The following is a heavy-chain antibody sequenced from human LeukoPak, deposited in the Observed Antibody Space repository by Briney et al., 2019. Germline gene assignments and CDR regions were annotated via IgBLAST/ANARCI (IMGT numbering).Heavy chain of an antibody. CDR1: GYTFTGYY. CDR2: INPNSGGT. V-gene: IGHV1-2*02. Sequence: ASVKVSCKASGYTFTGYYMHWVRQAPGQGLEWMGWINPNSGGTNYAQKFQGRVTMTRDTPISTAYMELSRLRSDDTAVYYCARNYDILTGYYRPQYYYYYGMDVWGQGTTVTVSS. CDR3: ARNYDILTGYYRPQYYYYYGMDV. D-gene: IGHD3-9*01. J-gene: IGHJ6*02.